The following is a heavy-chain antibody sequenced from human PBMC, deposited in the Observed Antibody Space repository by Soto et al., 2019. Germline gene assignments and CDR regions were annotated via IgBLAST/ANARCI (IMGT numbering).Heavy chain of an antibody. V-gene: IGHV1-18*01. J-gene: IGHJ6*02. CDR3: ARVLVGSGSPGVFYYYGMDV. D-gene: IGHD3-10*01. Sequence: ASVKVSCKASGYTFTSYGISWVRQAPGQGLEWMGWISAYNGSTNYAQKLQGRVTMTTDTSTSTAYMELRSLRSDDTVVYYCARVLVGSGSPGVFYYYGMDVWGQGTTVTVSS. CDR2: ISAYNGST. CDR1: GYTFTSYG.